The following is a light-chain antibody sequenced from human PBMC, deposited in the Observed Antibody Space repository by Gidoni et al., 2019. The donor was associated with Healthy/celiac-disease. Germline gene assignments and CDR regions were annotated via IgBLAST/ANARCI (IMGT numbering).Light chain of an antibody. CDR1: SSDVGGYNY. CDR3: CSYAGSYTP. V-gene: IGLV2-11*01. J-gene: IGLJ3*02. Sequence: QSALTQPRSVSGSPGQSVTISCTGTSSDVGGYNYVDWYQQHPGKAPKLLIYDVSKRPSGVPDSFSGSKSGNTASLTSSGLLAEDEADYYCCSYAGSYTPFGGGTKLTVL. CDR2: DVS.